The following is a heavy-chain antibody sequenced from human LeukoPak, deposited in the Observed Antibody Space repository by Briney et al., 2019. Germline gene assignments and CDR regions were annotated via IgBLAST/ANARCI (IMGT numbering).Heavy chain of an antibody. V-gene: IGHV2-5*01. J-gene: IGHJ4*02. Sequence: SGPTLVNPTQTLTLTCTLSGFSLTTSGVGVGWIRQPPGKALEWLALIYWNDHKPYNPALRSRLTVTKDTSKNQVVLTMTNMDPVDTATYYCAHSYDTGGNYYSRFDNWGQGTLVTVSS. CDR2: IYWNDHK. D-gene: IGHD3-22*01. CDR3: AHSYDTGGNYYSRFDN. CDR1: GFSLTTSGVG.